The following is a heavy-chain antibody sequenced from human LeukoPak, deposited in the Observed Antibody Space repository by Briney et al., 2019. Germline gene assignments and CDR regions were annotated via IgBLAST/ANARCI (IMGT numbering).Heavy chain of an antibody. CDR2: INPSGGST. CDR3: AMHASYALYYFDY. CDR1: GYTFTSYY. V-gene: IGHV1-46*03. D-gene: IGHD2-2*01. J-gene: IGHJ4*02. Sequence: GASVKVSCKASGYTFTSYYMHWVRQAPGQGLEWMGIINPSGGSTSYAQKFQGRATMTRATTTSTVYMELNSLTSGDTAVYYCAMHASYALYYFDYWGQGSLVTDSS.